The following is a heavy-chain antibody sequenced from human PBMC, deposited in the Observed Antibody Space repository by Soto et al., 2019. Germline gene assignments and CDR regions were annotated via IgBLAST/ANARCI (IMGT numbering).Heavy chain of an antibody. D-gene: IGHD6-19*01. J-gene: IGHJ4*02. CDR1: GYTFTSYG. Sequence: ASVKVSCKASGYTFTSYGISLVRQAPGQGLEWMGWISAYNGNTNYAQKLQGRVTMTTDTSTSTAYIELRGLRSDDTAVYYCASSGLDSGQFDYWGQGTLVTVSS. CDR2: ISAYNGNT. CDR3: ASSGLDSGQFDY. V-gene: IGHV1-18*01.